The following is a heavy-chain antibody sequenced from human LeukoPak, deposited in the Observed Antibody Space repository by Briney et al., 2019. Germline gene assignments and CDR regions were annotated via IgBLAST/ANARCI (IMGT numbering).Heavy chain of an antibody. Sequence: SETLSLTCTVSGDSVCSTGYYWGWIRQPPGKGLEWIGTIYYSGSTYYNPSLKSRVRMSEDTSMNQFSLRLSLVNAADTAVYYCAKAVARYSHGSGLYACVVWGQGTMVSVST. CDR1: GDSVCSTGYY. J-gene: IGHJ3*01. V-gene: IGHV4-39*01. CDR3: AKAVARYSHGSGLYACVV. D-gene: IGHD2-15*01. CDR2: IYYSGST.